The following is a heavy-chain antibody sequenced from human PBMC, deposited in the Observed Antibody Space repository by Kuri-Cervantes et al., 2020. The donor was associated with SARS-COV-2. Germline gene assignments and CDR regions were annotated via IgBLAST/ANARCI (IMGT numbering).Heavy chain of an antibody. J-gene: IGHJ4*02. CDR2: IYYSGST. CDR1: GGSISSSSYY. CDR3: ARSVRFGEYYFDY. Sequence: GSLRLSCTVSGGSISSSSYYWGWIRQPPGKGLEWIGSIYYSGSTYYNPSLKSRVTISVDTSKNQFSLKLSSVTAADTAVYYYARSVRFGEYYFDYWGQGTLVTVSS. D-gene: IGHD3-10*01. V-gene: IGHV4-39*07.